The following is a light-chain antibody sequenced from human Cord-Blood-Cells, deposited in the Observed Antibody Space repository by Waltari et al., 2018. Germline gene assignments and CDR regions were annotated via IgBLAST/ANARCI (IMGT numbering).Light chain of an antibody. V-gene: IGKV1-39*01. Sequence: DIQMTQSPSSLSASVGDRVTITCRASQSISSYLNWYQQKPGKAPKLLIYAASSLQSGVPSSVSGSGSGTDFTLTISSLQPEDFATYYCQQSDSTPYTFGQGTKLEIK. CDR3: QQSDSTPYT. CDR1: QSISSY. J-gene: IGKJ2*01. CDR2: AAS.